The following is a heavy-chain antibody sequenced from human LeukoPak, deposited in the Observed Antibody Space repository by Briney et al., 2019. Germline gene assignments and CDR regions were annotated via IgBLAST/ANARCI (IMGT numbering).Heavy chain of an antibody. V-gene: IGHV3-73*01. CDR2: IRSKANSYAT. Sequence: GGSLRLSCAASGFTFSGSAMHWVRQASGKGLEWVGRIRSKANSYATAYAASVKGRFTISRDDSKNTAYLQMNSLKTEDTAVCYCTRHGQGTTVTKAIDYWGQGTLVTVSS. J-gene: IGHJ4*02. CDR3: TRHGQGTTVTKAIDY. CDR1: GFTFSGSA. D-gene: IGHD4-17*01.